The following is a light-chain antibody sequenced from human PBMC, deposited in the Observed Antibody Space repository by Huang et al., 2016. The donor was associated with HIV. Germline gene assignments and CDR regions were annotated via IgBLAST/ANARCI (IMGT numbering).Light chain of an antibody. J-gene: IGKJ1*01. CDR3: HQCYDSPQT. V-gene: IGKV4-1*01. CDR2: WAS. Sequence: DIVVTQSPDSLALSLGGRAAINCTASQRFLQTSNNKNCLSWYQQKPGQPPKLLMYWASTRESGVPDRFSASGSGTHFTLTIASLQAEDVAVYYCHQCYDSPQTFGQGTKVEVK. CDR1: QRFLQTSNNKNC.